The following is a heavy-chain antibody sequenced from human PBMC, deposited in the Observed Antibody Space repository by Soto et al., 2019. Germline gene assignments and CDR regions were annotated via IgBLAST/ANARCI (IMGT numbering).Heavy chain of an antibody. J-gene: IGHJ4*02. D-gene: IGHD2-8*02. CDR1: GYTFTSYD. Sequence: QVQLVQSGAEMKKPGASVKVSCKASGYTFTSYDINWVRQAAGQGPEWMGSVTPRNGDTAFAQKYQGRVTVTSNTSMSTLYMELSNPRSDDTAVYYCARGGSYWARRHYFDSWGQGTLVTAS. CDR3: ARGGSYWARRHYFDS. V-gene: IGHV1-8*02. CDR2: VTPRNGDT.